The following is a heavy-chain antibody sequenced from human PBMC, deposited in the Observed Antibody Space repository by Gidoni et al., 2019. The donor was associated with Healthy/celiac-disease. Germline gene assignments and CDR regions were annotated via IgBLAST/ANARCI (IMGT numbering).Heavy chain of an antibody. D-gene: IGHD2-15*01. V-gene: IGHV3-30-3*01. CDR3: AREACSGGSCYLGGFDY. CDR1: GFTFSSYA. CDR2: ISYDGSNK. Sequence: QVQLVESGGGVVQPGRSLRLSCAASGFTFSSYAMHWVRQAPGKGLEWVAVISYDGSNKYYADSVKGRFTISRDNSKKTLYLQMNSLRAEDTAVYYCAREACSGGSCYLGGFDYWGQGTLVTVSS. J-gene: IGHJ4*02.